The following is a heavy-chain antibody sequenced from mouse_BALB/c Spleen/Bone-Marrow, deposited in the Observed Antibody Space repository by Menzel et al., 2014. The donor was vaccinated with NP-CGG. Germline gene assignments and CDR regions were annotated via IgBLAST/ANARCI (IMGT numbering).Heavy chain of an antibody. Sequence: EVKLQESGPGLVKPSQTVSLTCTATGISITTGNYRWSWIRQFPGNKLEWIGYIYYSGTITYNPSLTSRTTITRDTSXNQFFLEMNSLTAEDTATYYCARDGGLRGYAMDYWGQGTSVTVSS. CDR3: ARDGGLRGYAMDY. J-gene: IGHJ4*01. V-gene: IGHV3-5*02. CDR2: IYYSGTI. CDR1: GISITTGNYR. D-gene: IGHD2-4*01.